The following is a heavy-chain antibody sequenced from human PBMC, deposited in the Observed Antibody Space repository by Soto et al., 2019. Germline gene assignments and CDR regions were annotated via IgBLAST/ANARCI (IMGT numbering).Heavy chain of an antibody. D-gene: IGHD2-15*01. CDR1: GFTFSSYA. J-gene: IGHJ6*02. V-gene: IGHV3-64*01. CDR3: ARGIAGSVYGMDV. CDR2: ISSNGGST. Sequence: EVPLVESGGGLVLPGGSLRLSCAASGFTFSSYAMHWVRQAPGKGLEYVSAISSNGGSTYYANSVKGRFTISRDNSKNTLYLQMGSLRAEDMAVYYCARGIAGSVYGMDVWGQGTTVTVSS.